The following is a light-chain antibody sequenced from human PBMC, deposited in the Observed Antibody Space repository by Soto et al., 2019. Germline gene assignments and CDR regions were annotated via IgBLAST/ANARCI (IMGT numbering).Light chain of an antibody. CDR2: GAS. CDR3: HQYGISPPRT. Sequence: EIGMKNSPATVSVSPGERASLSCRASQSVSSNYLAWYQHKPGQAPRLLIYGASSRATGIPDRSSGSGSGTDFTLTIGRLEPEDFAVYYCHQYGISPPRTFGQGTKVDI. J-gene: IGKJ1*01. CDR1: QSVSSNY. V-gene: IGKV3-20*01.